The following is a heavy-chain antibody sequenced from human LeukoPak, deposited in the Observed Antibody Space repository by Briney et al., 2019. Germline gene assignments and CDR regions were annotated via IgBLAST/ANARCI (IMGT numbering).Heavy chain of an antibody. V-gene: IGHV3-23*01. CDR2: ISGSGGST. CDR3: AKDHGGRIVVLPAFDY. J-gene: IGHJ4*02. D-gene: IGHD2-2*01. CDR1: GFTFSSYA. Sequence: GGSLRLSCAASGFTFSSYAMSWVRQAPGKGLEWVSAISGSGGSTYYADSVKGRFTISRDNSKNTPYLQMNSLRAEDTAVYYCAKDHGGRIVVLPAFDYRGQRALVTVSS.